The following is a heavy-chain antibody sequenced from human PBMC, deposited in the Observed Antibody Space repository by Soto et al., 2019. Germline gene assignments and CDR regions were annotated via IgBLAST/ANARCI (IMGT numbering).Heavy chain of an antibody. Sequence: SDPLSLTSSFSGCAISTGHYDLSWMRQPPGMGLELIGYIYHSGSAYYNPSLNIRATISLDTSKNQFSLKLSSVTATDTAVYYCARASSANWFDPWGQG. J-gene: IGHJ5*02. CDR3: ARASSANWFDP. CDR2: IYHSGSA. CDR1: GCAISTGHYD. V-gene: IGHV4-30-4*02.